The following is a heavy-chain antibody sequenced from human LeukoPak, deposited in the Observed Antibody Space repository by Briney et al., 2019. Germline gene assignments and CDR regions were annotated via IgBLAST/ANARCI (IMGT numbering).Heavy chain of an antibody. CDR1: GGSISSYY. V-gene: IGHV4-4*07. Sequence: PSENLSLTCTVSGGSISSYYWSWIRQPAGKGLEWIGRIYTSGSTNYNPSLKSRVTMSVDTSKNQFSLKLSSVTAADTAVYYCAGGRCSSTSCYTSAFDIWGQGTMVTVSS. CDR2: IYTSGST. D-gene: IGHD2-2*02. J-gene: IGHJ3*02. CDR3: AGGRCSSTSCYTSAFDI.